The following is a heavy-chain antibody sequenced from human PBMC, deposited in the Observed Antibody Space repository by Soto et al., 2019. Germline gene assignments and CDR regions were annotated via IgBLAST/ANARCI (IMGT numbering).Heavy chain of an antibody. Sequence: QVQLVQSGAELMKPGSSVKVSCRASGDTFSSYTVNWVRQAPGRGLEWMGRSIPVLGTTDYAQKFKGRVTITADKSSNIVYMELSSLRSEDTAFYYCARRRYCGYDCYHKHYYGMDVWGQGTTVTVAS. CDR2: SIPVLGTT. V-gene: IGHV1-69*08. CDR3: ARRRYCGYDCYHKHYYGMDV. CDR1: GDTFSSYT. J-gene: IGHJ6*02. D-gene: IGHD2-21*02.